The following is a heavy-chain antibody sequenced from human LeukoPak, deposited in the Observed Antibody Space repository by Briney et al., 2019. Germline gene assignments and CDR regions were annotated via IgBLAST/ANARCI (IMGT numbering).Heavy chain of an antibody. CDR1: GFTFSSYA. D-gene: IGHD4-17*01. V-gene: IGHV3-30*04. CDR2: ISYDGSNK. J-gene: IGHJ4*02. CDR3: ARMTTVTIVLDY. Sequence: PGGSLRLSCAASGFTFSSYAMHWVRQAPGKGLEWVAVISYDGSNKYYADSVKGRFTISRDNSKNTLYLQMNSLRAEDTAVYYCARMTTVTIVLDYWGQGTLVTVSS.